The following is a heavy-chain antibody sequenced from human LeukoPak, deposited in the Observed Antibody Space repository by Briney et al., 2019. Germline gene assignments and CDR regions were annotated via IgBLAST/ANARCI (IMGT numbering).Heavy chain of an antibody. V-gene: IGHV3-11*06. Sequence: GGSLRLSCAASGFTFSDYYRSWIRQAPGKGLEWISYISSSSSYTNYADSVKGRFTISRDNAKNSLYLQMNSLRAEDTAVYYCARAYDSGGYFQGYWGQGTLVTVSS. CDR3: ARAYDSGGYFQGY. D-gene: IGHD3-22*01. CDR1: GFTFSDYY. CDR2: ISSSSSYT. J-gene: IGHJ4*02.